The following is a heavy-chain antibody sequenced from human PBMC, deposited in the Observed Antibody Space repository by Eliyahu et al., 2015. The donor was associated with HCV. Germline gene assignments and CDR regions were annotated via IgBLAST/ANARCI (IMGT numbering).Heavy chain of an antibody. CDR1: GFTFSXFW. Sequence: EVQLVESGGGLVQPGGSLRLSCTASGFTFSXFWVNWGRQAPGMGLEGVANINPDGGQTFYVESTKGRFSISRDNAKNSLYLQMDSLRVEDTAVYYCGRADINWGQGTPVTVSS. J-gene: IGHJ4*02. V-gene: IGHV3-7*01. CDR2: INPDGGQT. D-gene: IGHD2-15*01. CDR3: GRADIN.